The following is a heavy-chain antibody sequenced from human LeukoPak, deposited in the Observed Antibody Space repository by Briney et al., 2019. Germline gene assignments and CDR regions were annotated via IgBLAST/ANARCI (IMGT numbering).Heavy chain of an antibody. CDR3: ASAPLNGDYFDY. Sequence: PGGSLRLSCAASGFTFSSFEMNWVRQAPGKGLEWVSYISSSSSTIYYADSVKGRFTISRDNAKNSLYLQMSSLRDEDTAVYYCASAPLNGDYFDYWGQGTLVTVSS. CDR1: GFTFSSFE. D-gene: IGHD4-17*01. CDR2: ISSSSSTI. V-gene: IGHV3-48*03. J-gene: IGHJ4*02.